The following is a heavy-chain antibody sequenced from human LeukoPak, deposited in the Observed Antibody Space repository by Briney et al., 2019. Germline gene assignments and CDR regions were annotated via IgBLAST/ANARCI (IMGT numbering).Heavy chain of an antibody. Sequence: SETLSLTCAVSGETFDKFYWNWIRHCPGKGLEWLGEVNYIGRTNYNPALESRIALSADASKRQFSLKLTSLTAADTAVYYCAIRLTTSRLATATTWFDPWGQGTRVCVST. J-gene: IGHJ5*02. CDR1: GETFDKFY. CDR3: AIRLTTSRLATATTWFDP. V-gene: IGHV4-34*08. D-gene: IGHD1-1*01. CDR2: VNYIGRT.